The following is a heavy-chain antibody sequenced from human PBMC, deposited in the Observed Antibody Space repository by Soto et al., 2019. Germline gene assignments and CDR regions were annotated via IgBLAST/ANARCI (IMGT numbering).Heavy chain of an antibody. V-gene: IGHV3-23*01. Sequence: EVQLLESGGGLVQPGGSLRLSCAASGFTFSSYARSWVRQAPGKGLEWVSAISGSGGSTYYADSVKGRFTISRDNSKNTLYLQMNSLRAEDTAVYYCAKGFQGIAVAGTFFDYWGQGTLVTVSS. CDR1: GFTFSSYA. D-gene: IGHD6-19*01. CDR2: ISGSGGST. J-gene: IGHJ4*02. CDR3: AKGFQGIAVAGTFFDY.